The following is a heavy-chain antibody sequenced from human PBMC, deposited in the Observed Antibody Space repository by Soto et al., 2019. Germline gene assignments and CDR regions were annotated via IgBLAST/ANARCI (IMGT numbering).Heavy chain of an antibody. V-gene: IGHV4-34*01. CDR2: IKDGGYT. CDR3: ARGQEGVVATH. Sequence: QVQLQQWGAGLLKPSETLSLNCAVNGGSLSGYYWSWIRQPPGKGLEWIGEIKDGGYTNYSPSLKRRATISPDTSNHQFSLRLNSVTAADTGLYYCARGQEGVVATHWDQGALVTVSS. J-gene: IGHJ4*02. D-gene: IGHD5-12*01. CDR1: GGSLSGYY.